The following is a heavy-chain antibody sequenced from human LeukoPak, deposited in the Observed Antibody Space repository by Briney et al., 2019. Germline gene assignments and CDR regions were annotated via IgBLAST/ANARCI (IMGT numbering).Heavy chain of an antibody. CDR3: ARDRSPGVVRGAYFDS. D-gene: IGHD3-10*01. V-gene: IGHV4-59*12. J-gene: IGHJ4*02. CDR2: IYYSGST. Sequence: PSETLSLTCTVSGGSISSYYWSWIRQPPGKGLEWIGYIYYSGSTHYNPSLKSRLTMSVDTSKNQFSLNLTSVTAADTAVYYCARDRSPGVVRGAYFDSWGQGTLVTVSS. CDR1: GGSISSYY.